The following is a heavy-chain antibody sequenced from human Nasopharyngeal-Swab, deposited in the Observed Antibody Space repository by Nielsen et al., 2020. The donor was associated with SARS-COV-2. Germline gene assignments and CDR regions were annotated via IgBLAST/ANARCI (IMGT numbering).Heavy chain of an antibody. D-gene: IGHD4-23*01. CDR2: IGTAGDT. CDR1: GFTFSSYD. V-gene: IGHV3-13*01. J-gene: IGHJ6*02. CDR3: ARAHYDGTYYYYYGMDV. Sequence: GGSLRLSCAASGFTFSSYDMHWVRQATGKGLEWVSAIGTAGDTYYPGSVKGRFTISRENAKNSLYLQMNSLRAGDTAVYYCARAHYDGTYYYYYGMDVWGQGTTVTVSS.